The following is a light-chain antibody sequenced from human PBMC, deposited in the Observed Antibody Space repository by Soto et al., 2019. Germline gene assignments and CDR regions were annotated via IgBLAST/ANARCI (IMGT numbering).Light chain of an antibody. V-gene: IGKV1-39*01. CDR2: AAS. Sequence: DIQMTQSPSSLSASVGDRVTITCRASQSISRYLNWYQQIPGKAPKLLIYAASTLQSGVPSRFSGSGSGTDFTLTVSSLQPGDFATYCCHQSYELPLTFGEGTKLEIK. CDR1: QSISRY. CDR3: HQSYELPLT. J-gene: IGKJ4*01.